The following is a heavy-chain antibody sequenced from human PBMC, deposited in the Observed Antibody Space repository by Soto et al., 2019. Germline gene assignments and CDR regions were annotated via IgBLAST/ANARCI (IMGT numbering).Heavy chain of an antibody. CDR3: VRDEIQRCSYVRSFDY. Sequence: GGSLRLSCAASGFTFSSYAMSWVRQAPGKGLEWVSAISGSGGNTYYADSVKGRFTISRDNSKNTLYLQMDSLGVEDTAVYYCVRDEIQRCSYVRSFDYWGQGTVVTVAS. J-gene: IGHJ4*02. CDR1: GFTFSSYA. V-gene: IGHV3-23*01. D-gene: IGHD3-10*02. CDR2: ISGSGGNT.